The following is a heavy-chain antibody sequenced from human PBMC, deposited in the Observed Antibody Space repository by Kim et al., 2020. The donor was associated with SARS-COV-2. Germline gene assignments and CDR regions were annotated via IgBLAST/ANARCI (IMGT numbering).Heavy chain of an antibody. CDR3: VRFEH. V-gene: IGHV3-53*01. Sequence: YSDSVKGPFTISRDNSKNTVYLQMSSLTVDDTATYYCVRFEHWSQGALVTVSS. J-gene: IGHJ4*02.